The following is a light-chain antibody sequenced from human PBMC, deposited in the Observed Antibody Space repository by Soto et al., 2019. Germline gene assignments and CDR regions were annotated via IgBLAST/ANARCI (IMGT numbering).Light chain of an antibody. Sequence: EIELTQSPATLSLSPGERATLSCRASQSVSRYLAWYQQKPGQAPRLLIYDASNRTTGIPARFSGSGSGTGFTPTIIRLEPEDFAFYYCQQRSNWPPTFGPGTRLEIK. CDR2: DAS. CDR3: QQRSNWPPT. J-gene: IGKJ5*01. V-gene: IGKV3-11*01. CDR1: QSVSRY.